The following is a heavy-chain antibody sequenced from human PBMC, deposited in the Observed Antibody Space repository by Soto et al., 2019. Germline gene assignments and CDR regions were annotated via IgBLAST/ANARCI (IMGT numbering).Heavy chain of an antibody. CDR3: ARVSQLWFGAPLDV. V-gene: IGHV1-69*01. J-gene: IGHJ6*02. Sequence: QVQLVQSGAEVKKPGYSVKVSCKASGGTFSSYAISWVRQAPGQGLEWLGGIIPIFGTATYAQQFQGRVTITADESTSTAYMELSSLRSEDTAVYDCARVSQLWFGAPLDVWGQGTTVTVSS. CDR2: IIPIFGTA. CDR1: GGTFSSYA. D-gene: IGHD3-10*01.